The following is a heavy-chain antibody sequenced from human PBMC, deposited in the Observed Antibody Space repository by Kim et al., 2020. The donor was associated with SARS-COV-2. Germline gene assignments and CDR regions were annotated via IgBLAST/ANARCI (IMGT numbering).Heavy chain of an antibody. CDR3: ARGIAAAGNVDF. V-gene: IGHV3-21*06. D-gene: IGHD6-13*01. CDR1: GFTFSAYT. J-gene: IGHJ4*02. CDR2: IDTSSRFI. Sequence: GGSLRLSCAASGFTFSAYTMNWVRQAPGKGLEWVSSIDTSSRFIYYADSVKGRFSISRDNAKNSVYLQLSSLRDEETAIYYCARGIAAAGNVDFWGQGTLVTVSS.